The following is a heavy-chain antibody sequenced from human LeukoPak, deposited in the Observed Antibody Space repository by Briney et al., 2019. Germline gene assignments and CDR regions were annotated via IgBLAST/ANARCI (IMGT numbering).Heavy chain of an antibody. D-gene: IGHD3-16*01. CDR1: GYTFTGYY. J-gene: IGHJ5*02. CDR3: AKDSAVWGSLNYFDP. Sequence: ASVRVSCKASGYTFTGYYIHWVRQAPGQGLEWMGWINPNSEGTKYAQKFQGRVTMTRDTSISTAYMYLSSLTSDDTAMYYCAKDSAVWGSLNYFDPWGQGTLVTVSS. V-gene: IGHV1-2*02. CDR2: INPNSEGT.